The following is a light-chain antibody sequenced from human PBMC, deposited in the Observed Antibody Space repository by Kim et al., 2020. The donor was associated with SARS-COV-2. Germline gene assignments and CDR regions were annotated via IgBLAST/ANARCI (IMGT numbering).Light chain of an antibody. V-gene: IGKV3-20*01. CDR3: QQYGSSPRT. CDR2: GAS. CDR1: QSVSSSY. J-gene: IGKJ2*01. Sequence: EIVLTQSPGPLSLSPGERATLSCRASQSVSSSYLAWYQQKPGQAPRLLIYGASSRATGITDRFSGSGSGTDFTLTISRLEPEDFAVYYCQQYGSSPRTFGKETKLE.